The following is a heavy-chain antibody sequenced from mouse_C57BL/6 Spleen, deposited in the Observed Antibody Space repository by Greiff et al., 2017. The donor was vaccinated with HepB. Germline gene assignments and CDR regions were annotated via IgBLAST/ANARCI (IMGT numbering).Heavy chain of an antibody. CDR2: INPNNGGT. D-gene: IGHD2-1*01. J-gene: IGHJ1*03. Sequence: EVQLQQSGPELVKPGASVKISCKASGYTFTDYYMNWVKQSHGKSLEWIGDINPNNGGTSYNQKFKGKATLTVDKSSSTAYMELRSLTSEDSAVYYCARRWVYGNYGYFDVWGTGTTVTVSS. V-gene: IGHV1-26*01. CDR1: GYTFTDYY. CDR3: ARRWVYGNYGYFDV.